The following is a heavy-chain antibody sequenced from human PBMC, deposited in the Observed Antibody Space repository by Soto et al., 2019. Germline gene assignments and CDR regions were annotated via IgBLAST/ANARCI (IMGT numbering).Heavy chain of an antibody. CDR1: GFTFSSYW. Sequence: GGSLRLSCAASGFTFSSYWMSWVRQAPGKGLEWVANIKQDGSEKYYVDSVKGRFTISRDNAKNSLYLQMNSLRAEDTAVYYCARDWRGAYYGSERTLDYWGQGTLVTVSS. V-gene: IGHV3-7*01. CDR2: IKQDGSEK. CDR3: ARDWRGAYYGSERTLDY. D-gene: IGHD3-10*01. J-gene: IGHJ4*02.